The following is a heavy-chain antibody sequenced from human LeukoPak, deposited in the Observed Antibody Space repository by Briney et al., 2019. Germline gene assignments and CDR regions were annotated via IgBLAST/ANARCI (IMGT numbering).Heavy chain of an antibody. CDR1: GFTFSSYW. CDR2: IKQDGSDK. V-gene: IGHV3-7*01. D-gene: IGHD6-19*01. Sequence: PGGSLRLTCAASGFTFSSYWMSWVRQAPGKGLEWVANIKQDGSDKYYVDSVKGRFTISRDNAKNSLYPQMNSLRAEDTAVYYCATYSSAFSYWGQGTLVTVSS. CDR3: ATYSSAFSY. J-gene: IGHJ4*02.